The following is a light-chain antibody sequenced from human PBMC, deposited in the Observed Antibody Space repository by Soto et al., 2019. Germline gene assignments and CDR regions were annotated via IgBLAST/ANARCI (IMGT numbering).Light chain of an antibody. CDR2: EVS. J-gene: IGLJ3*02. Sequence: QSALTQPASVSGSLGQSISISCTGTSSDIGSYNLVSWYQQYPGKAPKLMILEVSERPSGVPNRFSGSKSGDTASLTISGLEAEDEADYCCCSGRCSGKVVFGGGTKLTVL. CDR3: CSGRCSGKVV. V-gene: IGLV2-23*02. CDR1: SSDIGSYNL.